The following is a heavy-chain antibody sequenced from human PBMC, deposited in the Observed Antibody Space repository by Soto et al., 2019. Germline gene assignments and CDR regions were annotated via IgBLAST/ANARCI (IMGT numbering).Heavy chain of an antibody. CDR3: ARAQYYYDSSGCYY. D-gene: IGHD3-22*01. Sequence: ASVKVSCKASGYTFTSYGISWVRQAPGQGLEWMGWISAYNGNTNYAQKLQGRVTMTTDTSTSTAYMELRSLRSDDTAVYYCARAQYYYDSSGCYYWGQGTPVTVSS. J-gene: IGHJ4*02. CDR2: ISAYNGNT. CDR1: GYTFTSYG. V-gene: IGHV1-18*01.